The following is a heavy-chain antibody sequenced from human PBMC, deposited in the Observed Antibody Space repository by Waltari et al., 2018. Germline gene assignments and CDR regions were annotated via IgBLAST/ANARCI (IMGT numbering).Heavy chain of an antibody. CDR3: ARGTEGY. V-gene: IGHV1-2*02. Sequence: QVPLVQSGAEVKKPGASVKVPCKASGYIFSGYYIHWVRQSPGQGLEWMGWINPNTGGTTYAQKFQGRVTMTRDTSISTAYMELSSLRSDDTAVYYCARGTEGYWGQGTLVTVSS. CDR2: INPNTGGT. CDR1: GYIFSGYY. D-gene: IGHD1-1*01. J-gene: IGHJ4*02.